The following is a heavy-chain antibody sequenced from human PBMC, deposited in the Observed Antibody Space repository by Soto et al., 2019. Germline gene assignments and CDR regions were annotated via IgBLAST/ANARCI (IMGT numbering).Heavy chain of an antibody. CDR3: ARVPTPVHGDSDYSSWCGP. CDR2: ISSSNGKT. Sequence: ASVKVSCKTSGYTFTSYGINWVRQAPGQGLKWMGWISSSNGKTKYAPKLQGRVTMTTDASTSTAYMELSSLRSDDTAVYFCARVPTPVHGDSDYSSWCGPWGQGTQVTAST. CDR1: GYTFTSYG. V-gene: IGHV1-18*04. J-gene: IGHJ5*02. D-gene: IGHD4-17*01.